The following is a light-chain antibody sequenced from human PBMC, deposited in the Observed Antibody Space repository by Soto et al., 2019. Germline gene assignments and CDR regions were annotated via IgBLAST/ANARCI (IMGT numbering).Light chain of an antibody. CDR3: QQCHATPLT. CDR1: QAIGNY. V-gene: IGKV1-39*01. J-gene: IGKJ5*01. CDR2: GAT. Sequence: DIQLTQAPSSLSASVGDRVTLSCRASQAIGNYLKWYQQKPGKAPNLLIFGATTLQSGVPSRFSGSGYGTNFTLIISVLQPEDFAICCCQQCHATPLTFGQGTRLEIK.